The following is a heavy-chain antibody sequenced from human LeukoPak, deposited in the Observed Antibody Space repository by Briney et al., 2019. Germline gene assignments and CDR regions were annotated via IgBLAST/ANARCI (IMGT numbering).Heavy chain of an antibody. V-gene: IGHV4-4*07. D-gene: IGHD6-13*01. CDR1: GGSISSYY. CDR2: IYTSGST. CDR3: ARVMWGRDSSSYTGYYYYYYMDV. Sequence: SETLSLTXTVSGGSISSYYWSWIRQPAGKGLEWIGRIYTSGSTNYNPSLKSRVTMSVDTSKNQFSLKLSSVTAADTAVYYCARVMWGRDSSSYTGYYYYYYMDVWGKGTTVTVSS. J-gene: IGHJ6*03.